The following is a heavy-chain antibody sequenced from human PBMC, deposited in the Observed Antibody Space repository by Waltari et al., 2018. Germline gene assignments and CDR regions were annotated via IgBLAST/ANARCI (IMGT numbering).Heavy chain of an antibody. V-gene: IGHV1-69*02. CDR3: ARKSRGVVPAATYYYYGMDV. Sequence: QVQLVQSGAEVKKPGSSVKVSCKASGGTFSRYTISWVRQAPGQGPGWMGRIIPILGIANYAQKFQGRVTITADKSTSTAYMELSSLRSEDTAVYYCARKSRGVVPAATYYYYGMDVWGQGTTVTVSS. CDR2: IIPILGIA. CDR1: GGTFSRYT. D-gene: IGHD2-2*01. J-gene: IGHJ6*02.